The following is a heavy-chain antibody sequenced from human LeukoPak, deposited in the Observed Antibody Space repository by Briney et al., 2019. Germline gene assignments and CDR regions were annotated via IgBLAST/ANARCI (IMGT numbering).Heavy chain of an antibody. CDR1: GFTFSSYS. D-gene: IGHD3-10*01. CDR2: INHSGST. V-gene: IGHV4-34*01. CDR3: ARHGDYYGSGSRY. Sequence: TGGSLRLSCAASGFTFSSYSMNWVRQPPGKGLEWIGEINHSGSTNYNPSLKSRVTISVDTSKNQFSLKLSSVTAADTAVYYCARHGDYYGSGSRYWGQGTLVTVSS. J-gene: IGHJ4*02.